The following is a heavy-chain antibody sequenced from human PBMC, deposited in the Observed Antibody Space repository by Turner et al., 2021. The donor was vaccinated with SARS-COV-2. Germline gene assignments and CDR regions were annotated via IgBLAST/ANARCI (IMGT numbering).Heavy chain of an antibody. D-gene: IGHD6-13*01. V-gene: IGHV1-2*02. CDR2: MNPNSGGT. CDR3: AKVVLQGIPNFDY. J-gene: IGHJ4*02. CDR1: GYTFTSYD. Sequence: QVQLVQSGAEVKKPGASVKVSCKASGYTFTSYDINWVRQATGQGLEWMGWMNPNSGGTNYALKFQGRVTMTSDTSITTAYMELSSLRSDDTAVYYCAKVVLQGIPNFDYWGQGTLVTVSS.